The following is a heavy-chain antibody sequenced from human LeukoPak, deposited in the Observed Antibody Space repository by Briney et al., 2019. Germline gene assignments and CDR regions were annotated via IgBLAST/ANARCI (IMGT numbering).Heavy chain of an antibody. CDR3: ASVGGGSPY. CDR2: IYGSGTT. CDR1: GVSINTYY. V-gene: IGHV4-59*05. J-gene: IGHJ4*02. D-gene: IGHD3-16*01. Sequence: SETLSLTCTVSGVSINTYYASWIRQAPGKGLEWIGSIYGSGTTYYDPPLRSRVSISADTSKNHFSLELSSVTAAGTAVYYCASVGGGSPYWGQGTLVTVSS.